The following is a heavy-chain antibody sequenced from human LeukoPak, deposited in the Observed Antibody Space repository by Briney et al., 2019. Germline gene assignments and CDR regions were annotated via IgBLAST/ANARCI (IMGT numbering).Heavy chain of an antibody. CDR2: INPNSGGT. CDR3: ATFYSDSSGYYFFAY. D-gene: IGHD3-22*01. CDR1: GYTFTAYY. Sequence: ASVKVSCKASGYTFTAYYMHWVRQAPGHGLEWMGWINPNSGGTNYTQRFQGRVTMTRDTSIRTAYMELSRLRSDDTAVYYCATFYSDSSGYYFFAYWGQGPLVTVSS. J-gene: IGHJ4*02. V-gene: IGHV1-2*02.